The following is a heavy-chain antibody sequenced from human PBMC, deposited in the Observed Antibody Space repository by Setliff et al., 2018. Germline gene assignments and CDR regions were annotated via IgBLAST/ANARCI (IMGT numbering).Heavy chain of an antibody. V-gene: IGHV1-2*02. D-gene: IGHD2-2*01. J-gene: IGHJ5*02. Sequence: ASVKVSCKASGYTFTDYYIHWVRQAPGQGLEWMGWINPNSGGTNPAQRFQGRVTMTRDTSITTAYMELSSLRSDDTALYYCARAPLMVVVPPDAHRFDPWGQGTLVTVSS. CDR2: INPNSGGT. CDR1: GYTFTDYY. CDR3: ARAPLMVVVPPDAHRFDP.